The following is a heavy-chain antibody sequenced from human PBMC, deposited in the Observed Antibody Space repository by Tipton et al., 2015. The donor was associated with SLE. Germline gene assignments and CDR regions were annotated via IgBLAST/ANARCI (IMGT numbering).Heavy chain of an antibody. CDR3: AKGGYTWDYFDY. Sequence: SLRLSCAASGFSFSTYAMTWVRQAPGRGLEWVSTINGGGYRTYYADSVKGRFTLSRDNSKNTLYLQMNSLRAEDTAVYYCAKGGYTWDYFDYWGQGTLVTVSS. J-gene: IGHJ4*02. CDR2: INGGGYRT. D-gene: IGHD1-20*01. CDR1: GFSFSTYA. V-gene: IGHV3-23*01.